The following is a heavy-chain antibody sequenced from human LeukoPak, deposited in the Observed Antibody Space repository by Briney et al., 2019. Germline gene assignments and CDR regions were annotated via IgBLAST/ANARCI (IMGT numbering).Heavy chain of an antibody. J-gene: IGHJ4*02. CDR1: GFTFSSYE. CDR2: ISTSGATV. CDR3: AREDDSRGYIYGLMDY. D-gene: IGHD3-22*01. V-gene: IGHV3-48*03. Sequence: GRSLRLSCAASGFTFSSYEMNWVRQAPGKGLEWLSYISTSGATVYYADSVKGRFTIPKDNAKTSLYLQMNSLRVEDTAVYYCAREDDSRGYIYGLMDYWGQGALVTVSS.